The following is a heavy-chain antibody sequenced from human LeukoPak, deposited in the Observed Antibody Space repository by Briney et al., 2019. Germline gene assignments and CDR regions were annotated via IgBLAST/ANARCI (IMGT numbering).Heavy chain of an antibody. D-gene: IGHD1-7*01. CDR3: APEVWELQGASDI. V-gene: IGHV3-7*01. Sequence: GGSLRLSCAASGFPFNTYWMTWVRQAPGRGLEWVANIKEDGSEKFYVDSVKGRFTISRDNAKNSLFLQMTSLRAEDTALYYCAPEVWELQGASDIWGQGTMVTVSS. CDR1: GFPFNTYW. CDR2: IKEDGSEK. J-gene: IGHJ3*02.